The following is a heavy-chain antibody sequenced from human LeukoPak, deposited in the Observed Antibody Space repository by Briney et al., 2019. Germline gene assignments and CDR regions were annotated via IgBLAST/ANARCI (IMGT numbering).Heavy chain of an antibody. D-gene: IGHD3-10*01. Sequence: GGSLRLSCAASGFTFKNYGMHWVRQAPGKGLEWVAIIWYNGSNKYYADSVKGRFTISRDNSKDTLYLQLNSLRDEDTAVYYCARAGPRLASDYWGQGTLVTVSS. CDR3: ARAGPRLASDY. CDR2: IWYNGSNK. CDR1: GFTFKNYG. V-gene: IGHV3-33*01. J-gene: IGHJ4*02.